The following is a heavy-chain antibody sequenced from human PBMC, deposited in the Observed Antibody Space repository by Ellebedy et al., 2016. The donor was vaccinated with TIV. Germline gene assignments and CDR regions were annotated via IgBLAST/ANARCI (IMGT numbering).Heavy chain of an antibody. CDR2: IFPGDSDT. V-gene: IGHV5-51*01. D-gene: IGHD3-3*01. CDR3: ARAATYDFWSD. J-gene: IGHJ4*02. CDR1: GHSFTSYW. Sequence: GESLKISCKGSGHSFTSYWIGWVRQMPGKGLEWVGIIFPGDSDTRYGPSFQGQVTISADRSISTAYLQWSSLKASDTAIYYCARAATYDFWSDWGQGTLVTVSS.